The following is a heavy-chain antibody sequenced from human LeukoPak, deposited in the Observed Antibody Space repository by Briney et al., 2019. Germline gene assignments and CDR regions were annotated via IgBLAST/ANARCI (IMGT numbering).Heavy chain of an antibody. CDR3: ARAPQGYQLLPYFDY. V-gene: IGHV3-53*04. CDR1: GFTVSSNY. CDR2: IYSGGST. D-gene: IGHD2-2*01. Sequence: GGSLRLSCAASGFTVSSNYMSWVRQAPGKGLEWVSVIYSGGSTYYADSVKGRFTISRHNSKNTLYLQMNSLRAEDTAVHYCARAPQGYQLLPYFDYWGQGTLVTVSS. J-gene: IGHJ4*02.